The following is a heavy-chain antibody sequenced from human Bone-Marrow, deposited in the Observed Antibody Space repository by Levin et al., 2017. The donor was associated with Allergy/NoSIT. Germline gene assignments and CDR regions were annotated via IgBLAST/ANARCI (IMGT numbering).Heavy chain of an antibody. CDR2: ILYDGSDE. Sequence: PGGSLRLSCAASGFNFKNYGMHWVRQAPGKGLEWVAAILYDGSDEYYVDAVKGRFTVSRDNSRNTLYLQMNNLRAEDTAVYYCVKPSGFDYFDYWGQGTLVTVSS. D-gene: IGHD5-12*01. V-gene: IGHV3-30*18. J-gene: IGHJ4*02. CDR1: GFNFKNYG. CDR3: VKPSGFDYFDY.